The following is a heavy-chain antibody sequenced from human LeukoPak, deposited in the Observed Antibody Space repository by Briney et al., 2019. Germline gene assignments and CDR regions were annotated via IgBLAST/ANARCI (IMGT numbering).Heavy chain of an antibody. CDR2: IYYSGST. V-gene: IGHV4-61*01. J-gene: IGHJ6*02. Sequence: SETLSLTCTVSGGSVSSGSYYWSWIRQPPGKGLEWIGYIYYSGSTNYNPSLKSRVTIPVDTSKNQFSLKLSSVTAADTAVYYCARKHGDYRYYYYGMDVWGQGTTVTVSS. D-gene: IGHD4-17*01. CDR3: ARKHGDYRYYYYGMDV. CDR1: GGSVSSGSYY.